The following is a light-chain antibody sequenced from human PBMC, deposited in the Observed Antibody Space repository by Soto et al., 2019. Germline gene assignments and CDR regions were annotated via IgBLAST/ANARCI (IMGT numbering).Light chain of an antibody. Sequence: EIVLTQSPDTLSLSPGERATLSCRASQSVSGYLGWYQQKPGQAPRLLIYDASNRAYGVPARFRGSGSGTNFTLTIASLEPDDFAVYYCHQYSRSPVTFSPLTFGGGSKVEI. CDR1: QSVSGY. V-gene: IGKV3-11*01. J-gene: IGKJ4*01. CDR3: HQYSRSPVTFSPLT. CDR2: DAS.